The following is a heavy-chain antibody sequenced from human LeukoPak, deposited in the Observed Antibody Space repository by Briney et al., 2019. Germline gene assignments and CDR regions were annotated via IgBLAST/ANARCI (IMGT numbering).Heavy chain of an antibody. D-gene: IGHD6-13*01. Sequence: PSETLSLTCTVSGGSISSGGYYWSWIRQHPGKGLEWIGYIYYSGSTYYNPSLKSRVTISVDTSKNQFSLKLSSVTAADTAVYCARGARAVAGTFWFDPWGQGTLVTVSS. V-gene: IGHV4-31*03. CDR1: GGSISSGGYY. CDR2: IYYSGST. CDR3: ARGARAVAGTFWFDP. J-gene: IGHJ5*02.